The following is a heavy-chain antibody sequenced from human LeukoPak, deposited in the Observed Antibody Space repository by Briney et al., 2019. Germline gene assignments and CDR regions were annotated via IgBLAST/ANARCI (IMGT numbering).Heavy chain of an antibody. D-gene: IGHD6-19*01. CDR3: ARYYSCWYYFDY. J-gene: IGHJ4*02. Sequence: SETLSLTCTVSGGSISSYYWSWIRQPPGKGLEWIGYIYYSGSTNYNPSLKSRVTISVDTSKNQFSLKLSSVTAADTAVYYCARYYSCWYYFDYWGEGTLVTVSS. CDR1: GGSISSYY. V-gene: IGHV4-59*12. CDR2: IYYSGST.